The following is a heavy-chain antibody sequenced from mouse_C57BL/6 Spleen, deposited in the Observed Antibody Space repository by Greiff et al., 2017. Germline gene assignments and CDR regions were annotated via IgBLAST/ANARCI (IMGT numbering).Heavy chain of an antibody. V-gene: IGHV14-1*01. CDR1: GFNIKDYY. J-gene: IGHJ1*03. CDR2: IDPEDGDT. CDR3: TTPSSPLKYFDV. D-gene: IGHD1-1*01. Sequence: VQLQQSGAELVRPGASVKLSCTASGFNIKDYYMHWVKQRPEQGLEWIGRIDPEDGDTESAPKFQGKATMTADTSSNTAYLQRSILTSEDTAVYYCTTPSSPLKYFDVWGTGTTVTVSS.